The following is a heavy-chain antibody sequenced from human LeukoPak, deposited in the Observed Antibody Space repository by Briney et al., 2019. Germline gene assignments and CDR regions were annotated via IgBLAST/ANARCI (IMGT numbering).Heavy chain of an antibody. D-gene: IGHD1-7*01. J-gene: IGHJ4*02. CDR3: ASMLGTSQNWNYGH. V-gene: IGHV3-7*01. Sequence: GGSLRLSCAASGFTFSSYWMSWVRQAPGKGLEWVANIKQDGSEKYYVDSVKGRFTISRDNAKNSLYLQMNSLRAEDTAVYYCASMLGTSQNWNYGHWGQGTLVTVSS. CDR1: GFTFSSYW. CDR2: IKQDGSEK.